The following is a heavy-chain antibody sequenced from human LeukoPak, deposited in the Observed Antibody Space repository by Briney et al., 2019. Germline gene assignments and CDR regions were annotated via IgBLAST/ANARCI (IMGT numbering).Heavy chain of an antibody. CDR3: ARGDWAVTTLSPPTLMKPFDY. D-gene: IGHD4-17*01. CDR1: GGSISSYY. J-gene: IGHJ4*02. CDR2: IYYSGST. Sequence: IPSETLSLTCTVSGGSISSYYWSWIRQPPGKGLEWIGYIYYSGSTNYNPSLKSRVTISVDTSKNQFSLKLSSVTAADTAVYYCARGDWAVTTLSPPTLMKPFDYWGQGTLVTVSS. V-gene: IGHV4-59*12.